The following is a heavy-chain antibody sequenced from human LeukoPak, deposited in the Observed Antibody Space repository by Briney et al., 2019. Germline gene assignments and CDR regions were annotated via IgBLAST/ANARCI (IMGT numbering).Heavy chain of an antibody. J-gene: IGHJ4*02. CDR3: ARERLYCSGGSCVFYFDY. Sequence: GASVKVSCKASGYTFTSYDINWVRQATGQGLEWMGWMNPNSGNTGYAQKFQGRVTMTRNTSISTAYMELSSLRSEDTAVYYCARERLYCSGGSCVFYFDYWGQGTLVTVSS. CDR2: MNPNSGNT. V-gene: IGHV1-8*01. CDR1: GYTFTSYD. D-gene: IGHD2-15*01.